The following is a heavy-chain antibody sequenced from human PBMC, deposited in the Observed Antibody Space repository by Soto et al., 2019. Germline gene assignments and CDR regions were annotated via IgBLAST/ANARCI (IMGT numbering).Heavy chain of an antibody. J-gene: IGHJ6*02. CDR1: GGSFSRYS. CDR3: ARPDEGGYSSDHHYYYALDL. Sequence: QVQLLQSGSEVKKPGSLVKVSCRASGGSFSRYSISWVRQAPGQGLEWMGGIVPIFGTTNYAPRFRDRLTITADESTRTAFMELTTLTSDDTAIYYCARPDEGGYSSDHHYYYALDLWGQGTAITVTS. V-gene: IGHV1-69*01. D-gene: IGHD3-22*01. CDR2: IVPIFGTT.